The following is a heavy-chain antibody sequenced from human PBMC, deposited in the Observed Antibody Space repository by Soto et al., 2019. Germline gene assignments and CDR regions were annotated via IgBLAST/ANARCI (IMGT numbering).Heavy chain of an antibody. J-gene: IGHJ5*02. CDR1: GCSISSSSYY. CDR2: TYYSGST. Sequence: SETLSLTCTVSGCSISSSSYYWGWIRQPPGKGLEWIGNTYYSGSTYYNPSLKSRVTISVDTSKNQFSLKLSSVTAADTAVYYCARHAATMVRGVIIGTPNWFDPWGQRTLVTVSS. CDR3: ARHAATMVRGVIIGTPNWFDP. D-gene: IGHD3-10*01. V-gene: IGHV4-39*01.